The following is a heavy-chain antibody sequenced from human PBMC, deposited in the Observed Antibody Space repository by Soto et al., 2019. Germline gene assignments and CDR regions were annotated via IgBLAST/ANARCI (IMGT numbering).Heavy chain of an antibody. Sequence: ASVKVSCKASGYTFTSYGISWVRQAPGQGLEWMGWISAYNGNTNYAQKLQGRVTMTTDTSTSTAYMELRSLRSDDTAVYYCARYSKVGSWYALSVDYWGQGTLVTVSS. D-gene: IGHD6-13*01. CDR3: ARYSKVGSWYALSVDY. CDR2: ISAYNGNT. CDR1: GYTFTSYG. J-gene: IGHJ4*02. V-gene: IGHV1-18*01.